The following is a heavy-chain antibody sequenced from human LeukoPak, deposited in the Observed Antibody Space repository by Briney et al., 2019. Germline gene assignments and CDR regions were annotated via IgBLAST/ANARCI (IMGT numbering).Heavy chain of an antibody. CDR3: ARVSPRDDCSSTSCHGNFDY. Sequence: ASVKVSCKASGYTFTSYGISWVRQAPGQGLEWMGWISAYNGNTNYAQKLQGRVTMTTDTSTSTAYMELRSLRSDDTAVYYCARVSPRDDCSSTSCHGNFDYWGQGTLVTVSS. J-gene: IGHJ4*02. CDR1: GYTFTSYG. CDR2: ISAYNGNT. V-gene: IGHV1-18*04. D-gene: IGHD2-2*01.